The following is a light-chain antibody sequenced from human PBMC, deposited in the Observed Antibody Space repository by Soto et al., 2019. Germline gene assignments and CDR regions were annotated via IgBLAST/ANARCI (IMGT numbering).Light chain of an antibody. J-gene: IGKJ1*01. CDR1: QSVSSSY. CDR3: QQHRSPPRT. V-gene: IGKV3-20*01. CDR2: GAS. Sequence: EIVLTQSPGTLSLSPGERATLSCRASQSVSSSYLAWYQQKPGQAPRLLIYGASSRATGIPVRFSGSGSATDFTLTISRLDPEDFAVYFCQQHRSPPRTFGQGTKVEIK.